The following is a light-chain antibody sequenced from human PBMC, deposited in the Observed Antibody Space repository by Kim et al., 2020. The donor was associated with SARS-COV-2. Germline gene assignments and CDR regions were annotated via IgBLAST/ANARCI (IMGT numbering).Light chain of an antibody. CDR2: RTS. V-gene: IGKV1-5*03. J-gene: IGKJ2*01. CDR3: LQYNGYPYT. Sequence: SASVGDRATITCRASQSISGWLAWYQQKPGKAPKVLVYRTSNLGSGVPSRFSGSGSGTEFSLPISSLQPDDFATYYCLQYNGYPYTFGQGTKLEI. CDR1: QSISGW.